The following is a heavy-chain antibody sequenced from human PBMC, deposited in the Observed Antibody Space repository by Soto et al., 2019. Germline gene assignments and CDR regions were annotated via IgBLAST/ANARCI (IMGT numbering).Heavy chain of an antibody. CDR2: ISYSGST. CDR1: GGSISSGGYY. V-gene: IGHV4-31*03. J-gene: IGHJ5*02. D-gene: IGHD3-22*01. CDR3: ARATGPRATMIDT. Sequence: SETLSLTCTVSGGSISSGGYYWSWIRQHPGKGLEWIGYISYSGSTYYNPSLKSRVTISVDTSKNQFSLKLSSVTAADTAVYYCARATGPRATMIDTWGQGTLVTVSS.